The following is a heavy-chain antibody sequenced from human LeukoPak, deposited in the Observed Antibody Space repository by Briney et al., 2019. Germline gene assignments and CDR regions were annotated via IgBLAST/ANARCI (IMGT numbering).Heavy chain of an antibody. CDR1: GFTFSGYW. J-gene: IGHJ4*02. V-gene: IGHV3-74*01. D-gene: IGHD2-2*01. CDR3: AKDLPAAYFDY. Sequence: GGSLRLSCAAAGFTFSGYWMNWVRQAPGKGLVWVSRINSDGSSTSYADSVKGRFTISRDNARNTLYLQMNSLRAEDTAVYYCAKDLPAAYFDYWGQGTLVTVSS. CDR2: INSDGSST.